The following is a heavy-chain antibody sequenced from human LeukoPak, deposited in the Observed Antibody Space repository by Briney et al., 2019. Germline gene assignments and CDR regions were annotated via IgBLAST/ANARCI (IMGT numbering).Heavy chain of an antibody. CDR2: IYYSGST. Sequence: MPSETLSLTCTVSGGSINTYYWSWIRQPPGKGLEWIGYIYYSGSTNYNPSLKSRVTISVDTSKNQFSLILSSVTAADTAVYYCARGTTVTTYADHWGQGTLVTVSS. V-gene: IGHV4-59*08. D-gene: IGHD4-17*01. CDR1: GGSINTYY. J-gene: IGHJ4*02. CDR3: ARGTTVTTYADH.